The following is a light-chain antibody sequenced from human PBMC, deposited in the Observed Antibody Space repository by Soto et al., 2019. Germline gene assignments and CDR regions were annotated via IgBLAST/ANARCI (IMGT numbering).Light chain of an antibody. CDR1: QDISSN. CDR3: QQFHNWPPWT. J-gene: IGKJ1*01. Sequence: IVMTQSPGTLSVSPGERATLSCRASQDISSNLAWYQQRPGQPPRLLIYGASTRVTGVPDRFSGSGSGTAFTLTISSLQSEDFAVYYCQQFHNWPPWTFGLGTKVEIK. V-gene: IGKV3-15*01. CDR2: GAS.